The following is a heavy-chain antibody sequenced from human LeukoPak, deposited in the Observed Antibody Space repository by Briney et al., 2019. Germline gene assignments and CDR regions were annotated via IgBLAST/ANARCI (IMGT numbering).Heavy chain of an antibody. J-gene: IGHJ4*02. CDR3: ASHEGGYAASDY. Sequence: GESLRISCQGSGSSFTSYWISWVRQMPGKGLEWMGRIDPSDSYISYSPSFQGRVTISADKSISTAYLQWSSLKASDTAMYYCASHEGGYAASDYWGQGTLVTVSS. V-gene: IGHV5-10-1*01. CDR1: GSSFTSYW. D-gene: IGHD5-12*01. CDR2: IDPSDSYI.